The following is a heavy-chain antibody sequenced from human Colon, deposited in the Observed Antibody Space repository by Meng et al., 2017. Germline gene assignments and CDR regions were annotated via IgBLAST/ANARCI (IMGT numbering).Heavy chain of an antibody. CDR1: GFTFRSYL. CDR3: ARTAGILDS. CDR2: INQDGSAK. J-gene: IGHJ5*01. V-gene: IGHV3-7*01. D-gene: IGHD3-10*01. Sequence: GESLKISCATSGFTFRSYLMTWVRQAPGKGLEWVSNINQDGSAKNYADSLKGRFLISRDNTKNSLYLEMSNLRTEDTAVYYCARTAGILDSWGRGTLVTVSS.